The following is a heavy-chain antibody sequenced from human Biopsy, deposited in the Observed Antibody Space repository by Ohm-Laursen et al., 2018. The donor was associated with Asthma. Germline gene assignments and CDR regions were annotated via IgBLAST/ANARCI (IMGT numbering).Heavy chain of an antibody. J-gene: IGHJ6*02. CDR3: ARGPNYHGSGRAPIGMDV. V-gene: IGHV4-61*01. CDR2: IYYTGSD. CDR1: GGSVSTGSYY. D-gene: IGHD3-10*01. Sequence: GTLSLTCTASGGSVSTGSYYWSWIRQPPGKGLEWLGYIYYTGSDNYNPSLKSRVTISVDTSKNQFSLRLNSVTAADTAVYHCARGPNYHGSGRAPIGMDVWGQGTTVTVSS.